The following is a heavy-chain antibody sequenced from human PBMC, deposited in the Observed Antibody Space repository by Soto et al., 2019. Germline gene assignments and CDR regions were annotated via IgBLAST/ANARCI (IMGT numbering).Heavy chain of an antibody. J-gene: IGHJ4*02. Sequence: GGSLRFSCEASGFTIRIYGMSWVRQAPGKGLEWVSAISGSGGSTYYADSVKGRFTISRDNAKNSLYLQMNSLRAEDTAVYFCARDRGWNIVVVPASFDQWGQGALVTVSS. V-gene: IGHV3-23*01. D-gene: IGHD2-2*01. CDR3: ARDRGWNIVVVPASFDQ. CDR1: GFTIRIYG. CDR2: ISGSGGST.